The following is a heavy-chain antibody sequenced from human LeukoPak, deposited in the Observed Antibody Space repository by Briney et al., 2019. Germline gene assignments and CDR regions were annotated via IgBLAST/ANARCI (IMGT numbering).Heavy chain of an antibody. CDR2: INPNSGGT. CDR3: ARDPGDYSGSYYGY. D-gene: IGHD1-26*01. V-gene: IGHV1-2*04. J-gene: IGHJ4*02. CDR1: GYTFTGYY. Sequence: ASVKVSCKASGYTFTGYYMHWVRQAPGQGLEWMGWINPNSGGTNYAQKFQGWVTMTRDTSISTAYMELSRLRSDDTAVYYCARDPGDYSGSYYGYWGQGTLVTVSS.